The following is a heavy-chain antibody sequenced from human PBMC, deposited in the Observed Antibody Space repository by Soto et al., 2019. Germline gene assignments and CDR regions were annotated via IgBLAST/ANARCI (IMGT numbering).Heavy chain of an antibody. CDR2: IKQGGNEK. D-gene: IGHD3-16*01. CDR3: VGALTYEVPYYYYGMDV. V-gene: IGHV3-7*01. Sequence: GWSLRLSCASSGFSFITYLMSWVRQAPGKGLEWVANIKQGGNEKFYVDSVKGRFTISRDNDKKSLYLQMDSLRVEDTAVYYCVGALTYEVPYYYYGMDVWGQGTTVTVSS. J-gene: IGHJ6*02. CDR1: GFSFITYL.